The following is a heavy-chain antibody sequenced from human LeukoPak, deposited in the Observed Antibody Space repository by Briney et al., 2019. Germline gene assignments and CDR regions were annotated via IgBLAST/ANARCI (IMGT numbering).Heavy chain of an antibody. CDR3: ARGYYDSSGYYHIQEWFDP. D-gene: IGHD3-22*01. CDR2: IIPIFGTA. J-gene: IGHJ5*02. Sequence: GSSVKVSCKASGGTFSSYAISWVRQAPGQGLEWMGGIIPIFGTANYAQKFQGRVTITADESTSTAYMELSSLRSEDTAVYYCARGYYDSSGYYHIQEWFDPWGQGTLVTVSS. V-gene: IGHV1-69*01. CDR1: GGTFSSYA.